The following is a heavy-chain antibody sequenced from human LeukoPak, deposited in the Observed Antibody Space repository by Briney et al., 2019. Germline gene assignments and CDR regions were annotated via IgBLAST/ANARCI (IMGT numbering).Heavy chain of an antibody. D-gene: IGHD6-19*01. Sequence: SETLSLTCTVSGGSISSYYWSWIRPPPGKGLEWIGYIYYSGSTNYNPSLKSRVTISVDTSKNQFSLKLSSVTAADTAVYYCARDSGSGWYAFDYWGQGTLVTVSS. CDR1: GGSISSYY. V-gene: IGHV4-59*01. CDR3: ARDSGSGWYAFDY. CDR2: IYYSGST. J-gene: IGHJ4*02.